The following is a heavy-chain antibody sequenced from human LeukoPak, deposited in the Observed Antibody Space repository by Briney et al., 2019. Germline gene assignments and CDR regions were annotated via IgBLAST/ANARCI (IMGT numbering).Heavy chain of an antibody. Sequence: PSETLSLTCTVSGGSISSYYWSWIRQPPGKGLEWIGEINHSGSTNYNPSLKSRVTISVDTSKNQFSLKLSSVTAADTAVYYCARHYTDYYDSSGYYDYWGQGTLVTVSS. J-gene: IGHJ4*02. CDR1: GGSISSYY. D-gene: IGHD3-22*01. V-gene: IGHV4-34*01. CDR2: INHSGST. CDR3: ARHYTDYYDSSGYYDY.